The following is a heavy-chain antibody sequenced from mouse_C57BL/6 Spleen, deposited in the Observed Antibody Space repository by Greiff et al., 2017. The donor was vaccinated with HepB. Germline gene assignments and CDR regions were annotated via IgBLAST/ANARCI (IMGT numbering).Heavy chain of an antibody. Sequence: VQLQQPGAELVKPGAAVKMSCKASGDTFTSYWITWVKQRPGQGLVWSGDIYPGSGSTNYNEKFKSKATLTVDTSSSTAYMQLSSLTSEDPAVYYCARKETTVDWYIGVWRNGTTVTDSS. CDR2: IYPGSGST. V-gene: IGHV1-55*01. D-gene: IGHD1-1*01. CDR3: ARKETTVDWYIGV. J-gene: IGHJ1*03. CDR1: GDTFTSYW.